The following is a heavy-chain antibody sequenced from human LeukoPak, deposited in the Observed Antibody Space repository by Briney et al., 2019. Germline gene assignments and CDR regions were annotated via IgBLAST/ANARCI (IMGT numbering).Heavy chain of an antibody. CDR2: IYSGGST. V-gene: IGHV3-66*01. J-gene: IGHJ4*02. CDR3: ARDRGDYNHYFDY. D-gene: IGHD4-17*01. Sequence: GGSLRLSCAASGFIVSSNYMSWVRQAPGKGLEWVSVIYSGGSTYYADSVKGRFTISTDNSKNTLHLQMNSLRAEDTAVYYCARDRGDYNHYFDYWGQGTLSPSPQ. CDR1: GFIVSSNY.